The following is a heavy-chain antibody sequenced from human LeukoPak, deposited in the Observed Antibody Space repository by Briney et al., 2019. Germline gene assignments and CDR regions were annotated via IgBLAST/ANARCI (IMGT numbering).Heavy chain of an antibody. CDR3: ARDITEGFDC. J-gene: IGHJ4*02. D-gene: IGHD3-10*01. Sequence: AETLSLTCAVSGCTISNSNWWRWVRPPPGKGVEWIGEIYHSGSTNYNPSLKSRVTISIDKSKNQFSLKLSSVTAADTAVYYCARDITEGFDCWGQGTLVTVS. CDR2: IYHSGST. CDR1: GCTISNSNW. V-gene: IGHV4-4*02.